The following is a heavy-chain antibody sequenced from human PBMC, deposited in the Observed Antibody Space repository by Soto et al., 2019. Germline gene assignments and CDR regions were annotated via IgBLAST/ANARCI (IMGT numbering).Heavy chain of an antibody. J-gene: IGHJ6*02. CDR2: IIPIFDTA. CDR3: ASFCCTNSSCYYYYYYGMDV. Sequence: GASVKVSCKASGGTFSSYAISWVRQAPGQGLEWMGGIIPIFDTANYAQKFQGRVTITADESTSTAYMELSSLRSEDTAVYYCASFCCTNSSCYYYYYYGMDVWGQGTTVTVSS. D-gene: IGHD2-8*01. V-gene: IGHV1-69*13. CDR1: GGTFSSYA.